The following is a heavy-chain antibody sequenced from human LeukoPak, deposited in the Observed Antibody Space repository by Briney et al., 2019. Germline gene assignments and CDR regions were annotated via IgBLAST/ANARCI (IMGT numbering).Heavy chain of an antibody. D-gene: IGHD1-26*01. J-gene: IGHJ6*03. CDR1: GFTFSSYW. CDR2: IKQDGSEK. CDR3: ARDPYSGSYGDYYYYYMDV. V-gene: IGHV3-7*01. Sequence: GGSRRLSCAASGFTFSSYWMSWVRQAPGKGLEWVANIKQDGSEKYYVDSVKGRFTISRDNAKNSLYLQMDSLRPEDTAVYYCARDPYSGSYGDYYYYYMDVWGKGTTVTISS.